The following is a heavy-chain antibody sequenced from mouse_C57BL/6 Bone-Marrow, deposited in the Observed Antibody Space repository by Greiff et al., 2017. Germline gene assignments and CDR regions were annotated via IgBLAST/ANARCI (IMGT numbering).Heavy chain of an antibody. Sequence: EVQVVESGGGLVKPGGSLKLSCAASGFTFSSYAMSWVRQTPEKRLEWVATISDGGSYTYYPDNVKGRLTISRDNAKNNLYMQMSHLKSEDTAMYYCARERLDYFDYWGQGTTLTGSS. CDR1: GFTFSSYA. CDR3: ARERLDYFDY. CDR2: ISDGGSYT. D-gene: IGHD2-4*01. J-gene: IGHJ2*01. V-gene: IGHV5-4*01.